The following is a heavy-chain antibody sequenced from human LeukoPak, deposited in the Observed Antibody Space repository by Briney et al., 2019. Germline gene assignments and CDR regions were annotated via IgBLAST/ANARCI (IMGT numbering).Heavy chain of an antibody. V-gene: IGHV4-34*01. CDR3: ARLYFDWLKDYYMDV. Sequence: SSETLSLTCAVYGGSFSGYYWSWIRQPPGKGLEWIGEINHSGSTNYNPSLKSRVTISVDTSKNQFSLKLSSVTAADTAVYYCARLYFDWLKDYYMDVWGKGTTVTISS. J-gene: IGHJ6*03. CDR1: GGSFSGYY. D-gene: IGHD3-9*01. CDR2: INHSGST.